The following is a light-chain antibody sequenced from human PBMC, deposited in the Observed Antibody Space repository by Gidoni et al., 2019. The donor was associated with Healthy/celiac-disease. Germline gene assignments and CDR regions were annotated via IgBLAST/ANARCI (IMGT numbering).Light chain of an antibody. J-gene: IGKJ1*01. CDR2: AAS. Sequence: AIHMTQPPSSLSASVGDRVTITCRASQGIRNDLGWYQQKPGKAPKLLIYAASSLQSGVPSRFSGSGSGTDFTLTISSLQPEDFATYYCLQDYNYPWTFGQGTKVEIK. V-gene: IGKV1-6*01. CDR3: LQDYNYPWT. CDR1: QGIRND.